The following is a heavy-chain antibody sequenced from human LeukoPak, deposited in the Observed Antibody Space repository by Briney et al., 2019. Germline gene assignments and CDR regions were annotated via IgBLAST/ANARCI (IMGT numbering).Heavy chain of an antibody. CDR3: ARQSLDSSSWYFFDY. V-gene: IGHV5-51*01. D-gene: IGHD6-13*01. Sequence: GESLKISCKGSGYSFTSYWIGWVRQMPGKGLEWMGIIYPGDSDTRYSPSFQGQVTISADKSISTAYLQWSSLKASDTAMYYCARQSLDSSSWYFFDYWGQGTLVTVSS. CDR1: GYSFTSYW. J-gene: IGHJ4*02. CDR2: IYPGDSDT.